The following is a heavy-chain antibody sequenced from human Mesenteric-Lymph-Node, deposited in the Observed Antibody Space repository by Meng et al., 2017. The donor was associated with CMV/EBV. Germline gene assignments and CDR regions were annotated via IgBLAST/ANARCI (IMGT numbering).Heavy chain of an antibody. CDR1: GYTFTNYG. CDR2: ISGYNGNT. CDR3: ATNYCSTTSCFYDY. D-gene: IGHD2-2*01. V-gene: IGHV1-18*01. Sequence: ASVKVSCKASGYTFTNYGITWVRQAPGQGLEWMGWISGYNGNTHYAQKLQGRVTMTTDISTSTAYMELRSLRSDDTAVYYCATNYCSTTSCFYDYWGQGTLVTVSS. J-gene: IGHJ4*02.